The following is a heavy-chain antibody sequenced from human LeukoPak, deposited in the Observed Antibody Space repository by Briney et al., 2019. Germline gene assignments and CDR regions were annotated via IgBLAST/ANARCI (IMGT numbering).Heavy chain of an antibody. CDR3: ARDSTLYGSGSYNWFDP. Sequence: ASVKVSCKASGYTFTSYAMNWVRQAPGQGLEWMGWINTNTGNPTYAQGFTGRFVFSLDTSVSTAYLQISSLKAEDTAVYYCARDSTLYGSGSYNWFDPWGQGTLVTVSS. J-gene: IGHJ5*02. D-gene: IGHD3-10*01. CDR1: GYTFTSYA. V-gene: IGHV7-4-1*02. CDR2: INTNTGNP.